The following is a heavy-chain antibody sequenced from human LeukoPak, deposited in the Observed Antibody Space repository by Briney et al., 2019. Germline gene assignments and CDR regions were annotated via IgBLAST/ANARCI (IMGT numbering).Heavy chain of an antibody. D-gene: IGHD3-22*01. Sequence: GASVKVSRKASGYTFTSYGISWVRQAPGQGLEWMGWISAYNGNTNYAQKLQGRVTMATDTSTSTAYMELRSLRSDDTAVYYCARVAAGIYYDSSGYPDYWGQGTLVTVSS. V-gene: IGHV1-18*01. CDR1: GYTFTSYG. J-gene: IGHJ4*02. CDR2: ISAYNGNT. CDR3: ARVAAGIYYDSSGYPDY.